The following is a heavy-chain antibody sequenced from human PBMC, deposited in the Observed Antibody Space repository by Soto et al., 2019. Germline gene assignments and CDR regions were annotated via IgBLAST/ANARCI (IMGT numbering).Heavy chain of an antibody. CDR1: GASISDYS. D-gene: IGHD1-7*01. V-gene: IGHV4-4*07. CDR2: ISSTGNI. J-gene: IGHJ4*02. Sequence: QVQLQESGPGLVKPSETLSLTCTVSGASISDYSWSWIRQPAGKGLDWMGRISSTGNIHYKPSFRGRFPMSIDTSRDQFSLRLTTVTAADPAVYYCARESGNNWTYEAHWGKGTQVIVSS. CDR3: ARESGNNWTYEAH.